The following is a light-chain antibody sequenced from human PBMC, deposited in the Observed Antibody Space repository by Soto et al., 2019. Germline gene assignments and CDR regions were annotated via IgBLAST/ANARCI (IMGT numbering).Light chain of an antibody. J-gene: IGKJ1*01. CDR3: QHYNSYSEA. V-gene: IGKV1-5*03. Sequence: IQMTQSPSSLSASVGDRVTITCRASQGIRNDLGWYQQKPGKAPKLLIYKASTLKSGVPSRFSGSGSGTEFTLTISSLQPDDFATYYCQHYNSYSEACGQGTKVDIK. CDR2: KAS. CDR1: QGIRND.